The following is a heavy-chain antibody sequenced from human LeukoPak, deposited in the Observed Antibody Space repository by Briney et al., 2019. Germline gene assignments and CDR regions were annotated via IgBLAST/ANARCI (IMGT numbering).Heavy chain of an antibody. J-gene: IGHJ4*02. D-gene: IGHD3-22*01. CDR2: ISGSVSGSDGNT. CDR1: GFTFSNYA. Sequence: PGGCLRLSCAASGFTFSNYAVSWVRQAPGKGQGWVSAISGSVSGSDGNTYYADSVKGRFTISRDNSKNTLFLQMNSLRAEDTAVYYCAKVDDGTGYPQPPFDYWGQGTLVTVSS. V-gene: IGHV3-23*01. CDR3: AKVDDGTGYPQPPFDY.